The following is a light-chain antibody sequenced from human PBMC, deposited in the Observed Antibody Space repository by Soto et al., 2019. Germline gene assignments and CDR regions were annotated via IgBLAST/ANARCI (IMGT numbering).Light chain of an antibody. CDR1: QTVSSSK. CDR3: QQYGSSPRT. J-gene: IGKJ1*01. CDR2: GAS. Sequence: EIVLTQSPGTLSLSPGERATLSCRASQTVSSSKLAWYQQKPGQAPKVLISGASSRATGIPDRFGCSGSGTDFTLTISRLEPEDFAVYYWQQYGSSPRTFGQGTKVEIK. V-gene: IGKV3-20*01.